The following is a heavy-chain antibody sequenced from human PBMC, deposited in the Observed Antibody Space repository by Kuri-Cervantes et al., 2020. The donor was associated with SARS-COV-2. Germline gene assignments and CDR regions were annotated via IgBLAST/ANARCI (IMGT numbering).Heavy chain of an antibody. D-gene: IGHD6-13*01. J-gene: IGHJ4*02. Sequence: ASVKVSCKASGYTFTGYYMHWVRQAPGQGLEWMGWINPNSGGTNYAQKFQGRVTMTRDTSISTAYMELSRLRSDDTAVYYCARDAVLAAGYFDYWGQGTRGTVSS. CDR3: ARDAVLAAGYFDY. CDR1: GYTFTGYY. CDR2: INPNSGGT. V-gene: IGHV1-2*02.